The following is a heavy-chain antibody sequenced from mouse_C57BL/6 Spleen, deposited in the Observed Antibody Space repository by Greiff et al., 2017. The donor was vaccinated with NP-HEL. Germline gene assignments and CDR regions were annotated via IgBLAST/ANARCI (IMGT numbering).Heavy chain of an antibody. CDR1: GYTFTSYD. CDR2: IYPRDGST. V-gene: IGHV1-85*01. CDR3: ARDREGYAMDY. J-gene: IGHJ4*01. Sequence: VKLQESGPELVKPGASVKLSCKASGYTFTSYDINWVKQRPGQGLEWIGWIYPRDGSTKYNEKFKGKATLTVDTSSSTAYMELHSLTSEDSSVYFCARDREGYAMDYWGQGTSVTVSS.